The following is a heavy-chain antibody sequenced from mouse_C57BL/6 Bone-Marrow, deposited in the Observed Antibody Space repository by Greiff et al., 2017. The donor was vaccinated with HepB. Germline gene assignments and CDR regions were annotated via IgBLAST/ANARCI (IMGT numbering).Heavy chain of an antibody. D-gene: IGHD1-1*01. Sequence: EVMLVESGGGLVKPGGSLKLSCAASGFTFSSYAMSWVRQTPEKRLEWVATISDGGSYTYYPDNVKGRFTISRDNAKNNLYLQMSHLKSEDTAMYYCARDETGFTTVAFDYWGQGTTLTVSS. J-gene: IGHJ2*01. CDR1: GFTFSSYA. CDR3: ARDETGFTTVAFDY. CDR2: ISDGGSYT. V-gene: IGHV5-4*01.